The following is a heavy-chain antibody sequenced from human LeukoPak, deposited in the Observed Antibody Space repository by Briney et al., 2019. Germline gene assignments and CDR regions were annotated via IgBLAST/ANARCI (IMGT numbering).Heavy chain of an antibody. CDR2: MNPNSGNT. CDR3: ARVTDIVATIDY. V-gene: IGHV1-8*01. J-gene: IGHJ4*02. D-gene: IGHD5-12*01. Sequence: ASVKVSCKASGYTFTSYDINWVRQATGQGLEWMGWMNPNSGNTGYAQKFQGRVTMTRNTSISTAYMELSSLRSEDTAVYYCARVTDIVATIDYRGQGTLVTVSS. CDR1: GYTFTSYD.